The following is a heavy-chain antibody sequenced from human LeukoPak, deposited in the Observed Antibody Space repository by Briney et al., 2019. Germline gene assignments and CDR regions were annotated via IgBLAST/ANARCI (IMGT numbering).Heavy chain of an antibody. CDR3: ARDFTAGGWGNAFDI. D-gene: IGHD3-16*01. J-gene: IGHJ3*02. CDR1: GFTCSSYW. V-gene: IGHV3-7*01. CDR2: IKQDGSEK. Sequence: GGSLRLSCAASGFTCSSYWMSWVRQAPGKGLEWVANIKQDGSEKYYVDSVKGRFTISRDNAKNSLYLQMNSLRAEDTAVYYCARDFTAGGWGNAFDIWGQGTMVTVSS.